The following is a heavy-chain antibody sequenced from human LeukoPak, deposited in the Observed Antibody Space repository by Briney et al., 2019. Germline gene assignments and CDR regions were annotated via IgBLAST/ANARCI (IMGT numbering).Heavy chain of an antibody. CDR2: ISYDGSNK. CDR3: ARDMDYYAPYYFDY. Sequence: GRSLRLSCAASRFTFSSYAMHWVRQAPGKGLEWVAVISYDGSNKYYADSVRGRFTISRDNSRNTMYLQMNSLRSDDTAVYYCARDMDYYAPYYFDYWGQGTLVTVSS. CDR1: RFTFSSYA. V-gene: IGHV3-30-3*01. D-gene: IGHD3-10*01. J-gene: IGHJ4*02.